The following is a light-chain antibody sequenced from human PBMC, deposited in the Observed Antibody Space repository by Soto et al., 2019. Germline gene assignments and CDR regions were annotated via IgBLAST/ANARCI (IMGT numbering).Light chain of an antibody. CDR3: SSYINSSTLV. J-gene: IGLJ3*02. CDR1: SSDVGTYNF. Sequence: QSALTQPASVSGSPGQSITISCTGTSSDVGTYNFVSWYQQHPGKAPKLMIYEDSNRPSGVSNRFSGSKSGNTASLPISGLQAEDEADYYCSSYINSSTLVFGGGTKLTVL. CDR2: EDS. V-gene: IGLV2-14*01.